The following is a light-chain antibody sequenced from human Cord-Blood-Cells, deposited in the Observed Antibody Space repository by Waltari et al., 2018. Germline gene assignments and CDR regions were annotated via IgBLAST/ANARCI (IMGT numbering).Light chain of an antibody. CDR1: NLGSKS. V-gene: IGLV3-21*04. CDR3: QVWDSSSDRWV. Sequence: SYVLTQPPSVSVAPGKTARITCGGNNLGSKSVHWYQQKPGQAPVLVIYYDSDRPSGIPERFSGSNSGNTATLTISRAEAGDEADYYCQVWDSSSDRWVFGGGTKLTVL. J-gene: IGLJ3*02. CDR2: YDS.